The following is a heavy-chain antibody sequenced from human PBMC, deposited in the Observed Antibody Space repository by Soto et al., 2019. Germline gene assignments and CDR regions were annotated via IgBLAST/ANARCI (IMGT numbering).Heavy chain of an antibody. V-gene: IGHV4-34*01. Sequence: PSETLSLTCTVSGGSISSYYWSWIRQPPGKGLEWIGEINHSGSTNYNPSLKSRVTISVDTPKNQFSLKLSSVTAADTAVYYCAREGSYCISTSCYHYYGMDVWGQGTTVTVSS. CDR1: GGSISSYY. CDR3: AREGSYCISTSCYHYYGMDV. J-gene: IGHJ6*02. D-gene: IGHD2-2*01. CDR2: INHSGST.